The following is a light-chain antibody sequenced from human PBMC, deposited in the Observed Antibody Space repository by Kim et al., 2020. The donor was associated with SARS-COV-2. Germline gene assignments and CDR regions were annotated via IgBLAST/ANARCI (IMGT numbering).Light chain of an antibody. CDR1: QGISSY. CDR2: AAS. CDR3: QQYYSYPWT. J-gene: IGKJ1*01. Sequence: ASTGDRVTITCRASQGISSYLAWYQQKPGKAPKLLIYAASTLQSGVPSSFSGSGSGTDFTLTISCLQSEDFATYYCQQYYSYPWTFGQGTKVDIK. V-gene: IGKV1-8*01.